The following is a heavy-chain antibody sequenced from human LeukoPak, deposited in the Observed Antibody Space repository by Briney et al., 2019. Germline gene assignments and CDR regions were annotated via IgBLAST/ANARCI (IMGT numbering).Heavy chain of an antibody. CDR1: GFTFSSYA. CDR3: AKEAMPLVVVAATVDY. V-gene: IGHV3-23*01. Sequence: EGSLRLSCAASGFTFSSYAMSWVRQAPGKGLEWVSAISGSGGSTYYADSVKGRFTISRDNSKNTLYLQMNSLRAEDTAVYYCAKEAMPLVVVAATVDYWGQGTLVTVSS. D-gene: IGHD2-15*01. CDR2: ISGSGGST. J-gene: IGHJ4*02.